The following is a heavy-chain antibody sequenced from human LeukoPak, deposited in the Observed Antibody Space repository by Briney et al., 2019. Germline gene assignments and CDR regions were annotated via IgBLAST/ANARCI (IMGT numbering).Heavy chain of an antibody. CDR2: IYTSGST. CDR1: GGSISSGSYY. D-gene: IGHD4-23*01. CDR3: ARWLHGGFAYFQH. Sequence: SQTLSLTCTVSGGSISSGSYYWSWIRQPAGKGLEWIGRIYTSGSTNYNPSLKSRVTISVDTSKNQFSLKLSSVTAADTAVYYCARWLHGGFAYFQHWGQGTLVTVNS. J-gene: IGHJ1*01. V-gene: IGHV4-61*02.